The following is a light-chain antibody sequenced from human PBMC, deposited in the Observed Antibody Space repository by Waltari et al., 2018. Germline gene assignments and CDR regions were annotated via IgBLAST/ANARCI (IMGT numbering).Light chain of an antibody. V-gene: IGKV4-1*01. CDR3: QQYYTTPPYT. CDR1: QNLLYSSNNKNY. CDR2: WAS. Sequence: DIVMTQSPDSLAVSLGERATINCKSSQNLLYSSNNKNYLAWYQQKPGQPPKLLIYWASTQEFGVPDRFSGSGSETDFTLTISSLQAEDVAVYYCQQYYTTPPYTFGQGTKLEIK. J-gene: IGKJ2*01.